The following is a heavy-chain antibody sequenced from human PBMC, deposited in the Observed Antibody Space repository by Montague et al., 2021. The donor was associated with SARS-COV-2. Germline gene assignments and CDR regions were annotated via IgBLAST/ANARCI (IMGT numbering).Heavy chain of an antibody. Sequence: SETLSLTCTVSGGSISSYYWSRVRQPPGKGLEWIGYIYYSGSTNYNPSLKSRVTISVDTSKNQFSLKLSSVTAADTAVYYCARIWYSSGYQGIYYFDYWGQGTLVTVSS. CDR3: ARIWYSSGYQGIYYFDY. D-gene: IGHD3-22*01. J-gene: IGHJ4*02. CDR1: GGSISSYY. V-gene: IGHV4-59*12. CDR2: IYYSGST.